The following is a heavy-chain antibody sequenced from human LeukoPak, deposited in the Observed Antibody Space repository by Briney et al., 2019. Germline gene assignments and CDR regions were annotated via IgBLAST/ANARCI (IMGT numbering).Heavy chain of an antibody. D-gene: IGHD6-19*01. CDR2: IYYTGRI. CDR3: ARDRGSGWNDAFDI. Sequence: SETLSLTCTVSGGSIRSYYWNWIRQTPGKGLEWIGHIYYTGRINYNPSLKSRVTISVDTSKNQFSLKLSSVTAADTAVYYCARDRGSGWNDAFDIWGQGTMVTVSS. V-gene: IGHV4-59*01. J-gene: IGHJ3*02. CDR1: GGSIRSYY.